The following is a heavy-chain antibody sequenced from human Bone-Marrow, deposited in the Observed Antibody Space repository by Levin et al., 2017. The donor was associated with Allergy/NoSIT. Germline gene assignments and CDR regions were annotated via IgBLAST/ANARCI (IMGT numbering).Heavy chain of an antibody. CDR1: GFIFSDFY. Sequence: GESLKISCAASGFIFSDFYMSWVRQAPGKGLEWVSYISSSGSTIYYAESVKGRFTISRDNAKNSLYLQMDSLRAEDTAVYYCAREGGMALCSSSTCYWGQGTLVTVSS. V-gene: IGHV3-11*01. CDR3: AREGGMALCSSSTCY. J-gene: IGHJ4*02. CDR2: ISSSGSTI. D-gene: IGHD2-2*01.